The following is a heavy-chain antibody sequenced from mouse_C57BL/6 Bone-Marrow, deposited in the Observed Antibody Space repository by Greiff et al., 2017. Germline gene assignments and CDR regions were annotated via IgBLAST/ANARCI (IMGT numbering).Heavy chain of an antibody. D-gene: IGHD1-1*01. Sequence: QVQLQQSGPELVKPGASVKISCKASGYTFTDYYINWVKQRPGQGLEWIGWIFPGSGSTYYNEKFKGKATLTVDKSSSTAYMLLSSLTSEDSAVYFCARSYYGSSYHYAMDYWGQGTSVTVSS. V-gene: IGHV1-75*01. CDR1: GYTFTDYY. CDR3: ARSYYGSSYHYAMDY. J-gene: IGHJ4*01. CDR2: IFPGSGST.